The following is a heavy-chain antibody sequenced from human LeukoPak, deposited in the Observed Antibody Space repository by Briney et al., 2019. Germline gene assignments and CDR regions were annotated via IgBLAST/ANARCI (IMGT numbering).Heavy chain of an antibody. Sequence: PSETLSLTCSVSGGSISSSSYYWGWIRQPPGKGLEWIGSIYYSGSTYHNPSLKSRVTMSVDTSKNQFSLTLTSVTAADTAIYYCARLGYSSSYYDSWGQGTLVTVSS. CDR1: GGSISSSSYY. CDR3: ARLGYSSSYYDS. V-gene: IGHV4-39*01. J-gene: IGHJ4*02. CDR2: IYYSGST. D-gene: IGHD6-13*01.